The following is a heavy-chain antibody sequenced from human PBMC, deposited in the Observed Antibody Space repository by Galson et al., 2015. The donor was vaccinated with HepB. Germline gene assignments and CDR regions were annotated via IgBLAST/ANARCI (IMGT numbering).Heavy chain of an antibody. CDR1: GGSISSYY. CDR2: IYYSGST. Sequence: SETLSLTCTVSGGSISSYYWNWVRQPPGKGLEWIGYIYYSGSTNYNPSLKSRVTISVDTSKNQFSLRLRSVTAADTAVYYCARCGDGGGCYYYGMDVWGQGTTVTVSS. V-gene: IGHV4-59*01. D-gene: IGHD2-15*01. CDR3: ARCGDGGGCYYYGMDV. J-gene: IGHJ6*02.